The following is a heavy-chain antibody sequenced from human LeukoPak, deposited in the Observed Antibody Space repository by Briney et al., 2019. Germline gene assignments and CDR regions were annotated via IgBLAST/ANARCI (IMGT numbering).Heavy chain of an antibody. CDR3: ARVEKIGQQRPGNWFDP. CDR1: GFTFNNHA. V-gene: IGHV3-23*01. J-gene: IGHJ5*02. CDR2: ITASGGNT. Sequence: GGSLRLSCAVSGFTFNNHAMTWVRQAPGKGLEWVSAITASGGNTYCADSVKGRFTISRDNPKNMLHLQMNSLRAEDTAVYYCARVEKIGQQRPGNWFDPWGQGTLVTVSS. D-gene: IGHD6-25*01.